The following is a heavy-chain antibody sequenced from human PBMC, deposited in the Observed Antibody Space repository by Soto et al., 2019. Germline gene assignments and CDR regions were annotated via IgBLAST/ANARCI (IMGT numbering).Heavy chain of an antibody. V-gene: IGHV4-59*03. D-gene: IGHD3-22*01. CDR2: IYNTGTT. Sequence: QLQESGPGLVKPSETLSLTCTVSGAAMSSYYWSWVRQSPGKGLEWIGYIYNTGTTDYNPSLKSRVTSSVERSKFQFSLKLTSVTAADTAVYYCATDSTGYYSDAFDVWGQGARVIVSS. CDR3: ATDSTGYYSDAFDV. CDR1: GAAMSSYY. J-gene: IGHJ3*01.